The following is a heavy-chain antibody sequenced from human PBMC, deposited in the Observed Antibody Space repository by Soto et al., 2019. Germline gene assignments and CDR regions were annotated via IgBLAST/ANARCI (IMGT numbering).Heavy chain of an antibody. Sequence: QVQLVESGGGLVKPGGSLRLSCAASGFSFSDDYMSWIRQAPGKGLEWVSYISSNGNTKYYADSVKGRFIISRDKANNSRYLQKNTLRPEDTAVSSCAKDPMSRDFRSGSYVTSYSFYYMDVWGKGTAVTVSS. D-gene: IGHD3-3*01. V-gene: IGHV3-11*01. CDR2: ISSNGNTK. J-gene: IGHJ6*03. CDR1: GFSFSDDY. CDR3: AKDPMSRDFRSGSYVTSYSFYYMDV.